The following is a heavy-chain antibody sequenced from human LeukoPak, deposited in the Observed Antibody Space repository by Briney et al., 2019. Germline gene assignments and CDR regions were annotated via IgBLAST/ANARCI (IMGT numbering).Heavy chain of an antibody. J-gene: IGHJ4*02. V-gene: IGHV3-23*01. Sequence: GGSLRLSCAASRFSFNNRPLSWLRRAPGKGLEGVSSISGTGDSTYYADSVKGRFTLSSDSSRNTVYFQLNNLRVEDTAIYYCAKASWVSSTDAVRWGQGTLVTVSS. CDR1: RFSFNNRP. CDR3: AKASWVSSTDAVR. D-gene: IGHD3-16*01. CDR2: ISGTGDST.